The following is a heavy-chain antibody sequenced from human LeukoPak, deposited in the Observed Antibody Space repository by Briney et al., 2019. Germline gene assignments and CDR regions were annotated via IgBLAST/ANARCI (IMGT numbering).Heavy chain of an antibody. Sequence: SETLSLTCAVYGGSFSGYYWSWIRQPPGKGLEWIGEINHSGSTNYNPSLKSRVTISVDTSKNQFSLTLSSVTAADTDVYYCARAEPTYYYDSSAYYFGHWGQGTLVTVSS. CDR3: ARAEPTYYYDSSAYYFGH. J-gene: IGHJ4*02. D-gene: IGHD3-22*01. CDR2: INHSGST. CDR1: GGSFSGYY. V-gene: IGHV4-34*01.